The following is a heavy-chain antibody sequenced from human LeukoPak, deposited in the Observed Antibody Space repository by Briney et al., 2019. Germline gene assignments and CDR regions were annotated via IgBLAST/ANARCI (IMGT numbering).Heavy chain of an antibody. Sequence: GRSLRLSCAASGITFSSYDIHWVRQAPGKGLEWVANINPAGSETYYVDPVKGRFSISRDNAKNLVYLQMNSLRAEDTAVYHCARFGYVAAVDVWGQGTPVTVSS. J-gene: IGHJ4*02. D-gene: IGHD2-15*01. CDR1: GITFSSYD. V-gene: IGHV3-7*01. CDR2: INPAGSET. CDR3: ARFGYVAAVDV.